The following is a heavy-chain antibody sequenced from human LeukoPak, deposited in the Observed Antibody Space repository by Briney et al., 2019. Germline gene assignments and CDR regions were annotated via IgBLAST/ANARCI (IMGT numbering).Heavy chain of an antibody. D-gene: IGHD3-3*01. CDR1: GYSISSGYY. CDR2: IYHSGST. V-gene: IGHV4-38-2*02. J-gene: IGHJ4*02. CDR3: ATPDYDFWSGYYARGFDY. Sequence: PSETLSLTCTVSGYSISSGYYWGWIRQPPGKGLEWIGSIYHSGSTYCNPSLKSRVTISVDTSKNQFSLKLSSVTAADTAVYYCATPDYDFWSGYYARGFDYWGQGTLVTVSS.